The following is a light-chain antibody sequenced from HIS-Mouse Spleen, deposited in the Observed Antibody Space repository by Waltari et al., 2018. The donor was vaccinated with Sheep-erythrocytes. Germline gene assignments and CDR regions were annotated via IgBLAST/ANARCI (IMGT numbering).Light chain of an antibody. CDR1: SSDVGSYNL. CDR2: EGS. J-gene: IGLJ2*01. CDR3: QAWDSSTAV. Sequence: QSALTPPASVSGSPGQSITISCTGTSSDVGSYNLVAWYQQHPGKAPKLMIYEGSKRPSGVSNRFSGSKSGNTASLTISGLQAMDEADYYCQAWDSSTAVFGGGTKLTVL. V-gene: IGLV2-23*01.